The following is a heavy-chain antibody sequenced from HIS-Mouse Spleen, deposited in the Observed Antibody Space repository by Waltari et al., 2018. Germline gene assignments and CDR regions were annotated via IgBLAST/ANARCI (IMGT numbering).Heavy chain of an antibody. D-gene: IGHD3-10*01. V-gene: IGHV2-26*01. CDR1: GFSLRNASMG. Sequence: QVTLKESGPVLVKPTETLTLTCTVPGFSLRNASMGVSWTRQPPGKALEWLAHIFSNHEKSYSTSLKSRLTISKDTSKSQVVLTMTNMDPVDTATYYCVTEGYGAGLFDYWGQGTLVTVSS. CDR2: IFSNHEK. CDR3: VTEGYGAGLFDY. J-gene: IGHJ4*02.